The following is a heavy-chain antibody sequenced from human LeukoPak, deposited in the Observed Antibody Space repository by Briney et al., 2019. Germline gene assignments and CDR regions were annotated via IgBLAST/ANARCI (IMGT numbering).Heavy chain of an antibody. D-gene: IGHD4-17*01. CDR2: ISSSSSYI. Sequence: PGGSLRLSCAASGFTFSSYSMNWVRQAPGKGLEWVSSISSSSSYIYYADSVKGRFTISRDNAKNSLYLQMNSLRAEDTAVYYCARDSYGDYGYDAFDIWGQGTMVTVSS. J-gene: IGHJ3*02. CDR1: GFTFSSYS. V-gene: IGHV3-21*01. CDR3: ARDSYGDYGYDAFDI.